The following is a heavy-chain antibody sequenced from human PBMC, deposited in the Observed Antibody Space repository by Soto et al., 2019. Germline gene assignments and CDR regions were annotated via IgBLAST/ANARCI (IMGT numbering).Heavy chain of an antibody. CDR3: CSVGDSWGGYFQS. V-gene: IGHV4-39*01. Sequence: QLQLQESGPGLVKPSETLSLTCSVSGDSISRSSYYWGWIRQPPGKGLEWVGSMSYSGSTYYNPSLKSRFTISADTSRNQISVKLSSVTAADTAVYYCCSVGDSWGGYFQSWGQGTLVAVSS. CDR2: MSYSGST. D-gene: IGHD2-15*01. CDR1: GDSISRSSYY. J-gene: IGHJ4*02.